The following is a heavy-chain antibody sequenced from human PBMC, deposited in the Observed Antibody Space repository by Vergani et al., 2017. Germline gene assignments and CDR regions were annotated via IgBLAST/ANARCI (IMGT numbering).Heavy chain of an antibody. Sequence: QVQLVQSGAEVKKPGASVKVSCKASGYTFTGYYMHWVRQAPGQGLEWMGWINPNSGGTNYAQKFQGRVTMTRYTSISTAYMELSRLRSDDTAVYYCARGGTIFGVAGYYYGMDVWGQGTTVTVSS. CDR3: ARGGTIFGVAGYYYGMDV. CDR2: INPNSGGT. CDR1: GYTFTGYY. V-gene: IGHV1-2*02. J-gene: IGHJ6*02. D-gene: IGHD3-3*01.